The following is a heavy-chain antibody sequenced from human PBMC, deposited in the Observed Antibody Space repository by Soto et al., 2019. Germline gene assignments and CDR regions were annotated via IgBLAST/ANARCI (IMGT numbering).Heavy chain of an antibody. Sequence: SETLSLTCTVSGGSISSSSYYWGWIRQPPGKGLEWIGSIYYSGSTYCNPSLKSRVTISVDTSKNQFSLKLSSVTAADTAVYHCARLDKVLVQTFDYWGQGTLVTVSS. V-gene: IGHV4-39*01. D-gene: IGHD5-12*01. CDR2: IYYSGST. J-gene: IGHJ4*02. CDR1: GGSISSSSYY. CDR3: ARLDKVLVQTFDY.